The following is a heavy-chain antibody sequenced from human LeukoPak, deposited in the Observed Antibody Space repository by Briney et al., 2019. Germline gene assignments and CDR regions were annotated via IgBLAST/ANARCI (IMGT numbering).Heavy chain of an antibody. V-gene: IGHV1-46*01. J-gene: IGHJ4*02. CDR3: ARDPPLVSSGGYYAAYYFDY. CDR1: GYTFTSYY. CDR2: INPSGGST. D-gene: IGHD1-26*01. Sequence: ASVKVSCKASGYTFTSYYMHWVRQAPGQGLEWMGIINPSGGSTSYAQKFQGRVTMTRDTSTSTVYMELSSLRSEDTAVYYCARDPPLVSSGGYYAAYYFDYWGQGTLVTVSS.